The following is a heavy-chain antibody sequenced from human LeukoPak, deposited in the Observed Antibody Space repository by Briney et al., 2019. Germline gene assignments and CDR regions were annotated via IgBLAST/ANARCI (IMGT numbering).Heavy chain of an antibody. V-gene: IGHV3-53*01. CDR3: AREALTSTWLPYGMDV. Sequence: GESLRLSCAASGFIVNSNYMGWVRQAPGKGLDWVSVIYSDASASKYYADSVKGRFTISRDNSKNTVFLQMNSLRAEETAVYYCAREALTSTWLPYGMDVWGQGTTVTVSS. D-gene: IGHD6-13*01. CDR1: GFIVNSNY. J-gene: IGHJ6*02. CDR2: IYSDASASK.